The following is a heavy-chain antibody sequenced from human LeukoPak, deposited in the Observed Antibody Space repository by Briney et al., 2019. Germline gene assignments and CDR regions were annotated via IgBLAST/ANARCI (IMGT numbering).Heavy chain of an antibody. V-gene: IGHV1-69*05. D-gene: IGHD1-26*01. Sequence: SVKVSCKASGGTFSSYAISWVRQAPGQGLEWMGGIIPIFGTANYAQKFQGRVTITTDESTSTAYMELSSLRSEDTAVYYCARDLNSGLSGDAFDIWGQGTMVTVSS. CDR2: IIPIFGTA. J-gene: IGHJ3*02. CDR3: ARDLNSGLSGDAFDI. CDR1: GGTFSSYA.